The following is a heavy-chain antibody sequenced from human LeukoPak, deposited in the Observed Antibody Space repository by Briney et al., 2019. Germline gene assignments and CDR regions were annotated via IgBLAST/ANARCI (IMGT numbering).Heavy chain of an antibody. CDR1: GGTFSSYA. Sequence: GASVKVSCKASGGTFSSYAISWVRQAPGQGLEWMGWISTYNGNTNYAQKLQGRVTMTTDTSTSTAYMELRSLRSDDTAVYYCARVSYGGNSSLRYWGQGTLVTVSS. V-gene: IGHV1-18*01. D-gene: IGHD4-23*01. CDR3: ARVSYGGNSSLRY. CDR2: ISTYNGNT. J-gene: IGHJ4*02.